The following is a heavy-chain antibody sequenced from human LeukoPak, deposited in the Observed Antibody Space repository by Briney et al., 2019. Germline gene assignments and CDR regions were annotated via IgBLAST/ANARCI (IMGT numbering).Heavy chain of an antibody. CDR3: ARTGTGGDLDI. D-gene: IGHD2-8*02. J-gene: IGHJ3*02. V-gene: IGHV3-21*01. Sequence: GGSLRLSCAASGFTFSSYSMNWVRQAPGKGLEWVSSISSSSSYIYYADSVKGRFTISRDNAKSTMYLQMNSLRAEDTAVYYRARTGTGGDLDIWGQGTMVTVSS. CDR2: ISSSSSYI. CDR1: GFTFSSYS.